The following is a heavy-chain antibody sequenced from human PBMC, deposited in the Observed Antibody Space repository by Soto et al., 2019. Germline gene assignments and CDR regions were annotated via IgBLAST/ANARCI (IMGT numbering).Heavy chain of an antibody. D-gene: IGHD5-12*01. CDR1: GYTFTGYA. CDR2: INAGNGNT. V-gene: IGHV1-3*05. CDR3: ARAVAVPADFDY. J-gene: IGHJ4*02. Sequence: QVQLEQSGAEEKKPGASVKVSCKASGYTFTGYAMHWVRQAPGQSLEWMGWINAGNGNTKYSQRFQGRVTITRDTSASTAYMELSSLRSEDTAVYYCARAVAVPADFDYWGQGTPVTVSS.